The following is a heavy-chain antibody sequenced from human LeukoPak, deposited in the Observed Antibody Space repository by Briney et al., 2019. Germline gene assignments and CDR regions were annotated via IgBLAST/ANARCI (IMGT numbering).Heavy chain of an antibody. D-gene: IGHD3-3*01. Sequence: GGSLRLSCAASGFTFSSYAMSWVRQAPGKGLEWVSAISGSGGSTYYADSVNGRFTISRDNSKNTLYLQMNSLRAEDTAVYYCAKDPNDFWSGSFDYWGQGTLVTVSS. J-gene: IGHJ4*02. CDR1: GFTFSSYA. V-gene: IGHV3-23*01. CDR3: AKDPNDFWSGSFDY. CDR2: ISGSGGST.